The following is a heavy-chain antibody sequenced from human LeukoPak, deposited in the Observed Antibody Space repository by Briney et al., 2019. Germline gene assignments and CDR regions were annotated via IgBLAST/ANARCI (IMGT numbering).Heavy chain of an antibody. V-gene: IGHV4-59*02. CDR3: ARLSTYYDFWSPLDY. Sequence: SETLSLTCTVSGASVSSHYWSWIRQPPGKGLEWIGYVSYSGGTNYHPSLKSRVTISLDTSKDQFSLRLNSVTAADTAVYYCARLSTYYDFWSPLDYWGQGTLVTVSS. CDR1: GASVSSHY. D-gene: IGHD3-3*01. CDR2: VSYSGGT. J-gene: IGHJ4*02.